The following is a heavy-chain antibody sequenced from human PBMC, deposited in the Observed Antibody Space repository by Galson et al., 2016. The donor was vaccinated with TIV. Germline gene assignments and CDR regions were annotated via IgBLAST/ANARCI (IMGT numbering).Heavy chain of an antibody. CDR3: AKSLHDSFGPNDA. Sequence: QSGAEVKKPGASVKVSCKASGYTFTSYDINWVRQATGQGLEWMGWMNPNSGNTGYAQKFRGRVTMTRNTSVRTAYMELSSLRSEDTAVYYCAKSLHDSFGPNDAWGQGTMVTVSS. D-gene: IGHD3-22*01. V-gene: IGHV1-8*02. CDR2: MNPNSGNT. J-gene: IGHJ3*01. CDR1: GYTFTSYD.